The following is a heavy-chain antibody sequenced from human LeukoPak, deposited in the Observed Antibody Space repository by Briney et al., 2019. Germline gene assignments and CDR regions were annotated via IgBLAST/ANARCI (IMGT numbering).Heavy chain of an antibody. J-gene: IGHJ4*02. V-gene: IGHV3-30*18. Sequence: GGSLRLSCAASGFTFSSYGMHWVRQAPGKGLEWVAVISYDGSNKYYADSVKGRFTISRDNSKNTLYLQMNSLRAEDTAVYYCAKDLLPFGRTDRNYFDYWGQGTLVTVSS. CDR2: ISYDGSNK. CDR3: AKDLLPFGRTDRNYFDY. CDR1: GFTFSSYG. D-gene: IGHD3-10*01.